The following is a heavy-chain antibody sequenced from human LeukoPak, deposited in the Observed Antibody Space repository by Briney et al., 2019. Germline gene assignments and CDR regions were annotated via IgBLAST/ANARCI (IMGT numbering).Heavy chain of an antibody. CDR1: GFTFSDYY. CDR3: ARGEDYDFWSGYSVY. D-gene: IGHD3-3*01. CDR2: ISSSGRTI. Sequence: PGGSLRLSCAASGFTFSDYYMSWIRQAPGQGLEWVSYISSSGRTIYYADSVKGRFTISRDNDKNSLYLQMNSLRAEDTAVYYCARGEDYDFWSGYSVYWGQGTLVTVSS. J-gene: IGHJ4*02. V-gene: IGHV3-11*01.